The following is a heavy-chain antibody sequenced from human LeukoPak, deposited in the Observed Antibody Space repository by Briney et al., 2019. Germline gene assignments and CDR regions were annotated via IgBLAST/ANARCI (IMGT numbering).Heavy chain of an antibody. V-gene: IGHV3-23*01. Sequence: GGSLRLSCAASGFAFSSYAMSWVRQAPGKGLEWVSAISGSGGSTYYADSVKGRFTISRDNSKNTLYLQMNSLRAEDTAVYYCAKGKFNSNFFDYWGQGTLVTVSS. CDR3: AKGKFNSNFFDY. CDR2: ISGSGGST. D-gene: IGHD4-11*01. J-gene: IGHJ4*02. CDR1: GFAFSSYA.